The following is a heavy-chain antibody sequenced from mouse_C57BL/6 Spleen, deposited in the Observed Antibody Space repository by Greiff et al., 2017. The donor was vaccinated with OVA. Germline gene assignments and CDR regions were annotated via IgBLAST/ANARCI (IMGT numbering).Heavy chain of an antibody. V-gene: IGHV1-69*01. J-gene: IGHJ4*01. Sequence: QVQLQQPGAELVMPGASVKLSCKASGYTFTSYWMPWVKQRPGQGLEWIGEIDPSDSYTNYNQKFKGKSTLTVDKSSSTAYMQLSSLTSEDAAVYYCARRIYDGYYGGAMDYWGQGTSVTVSS. D-gene: IGHD2-3*01. CDR2: IDPSDSYT. CDR1: GYTFTSYW. CDR3: ARRIYDGYYGGAMDY.